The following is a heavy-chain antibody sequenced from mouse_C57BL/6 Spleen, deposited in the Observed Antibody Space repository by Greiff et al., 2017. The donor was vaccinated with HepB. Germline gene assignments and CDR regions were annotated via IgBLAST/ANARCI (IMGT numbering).Heavy chain of an antibody. CDR2: IYPGSGNT. Sequence: QVQLKESGAELVRPGASVKLSCKASGYTFTDYYINWVKQRPGQGLEWIARIYPGSGNTYYNEKFKGKATLTAEKSSSTAYMQLSSLTSEDSAVYFCAREGAYYSNYFDYWGQGTTLTVSS. D-gene: IGHD2-5*01. J-gene: IGHJ2*01. CDR1: GYTFTDYY. CDR3: AREGAYYSNYFDY. V-gene: IGHV1-76*01.